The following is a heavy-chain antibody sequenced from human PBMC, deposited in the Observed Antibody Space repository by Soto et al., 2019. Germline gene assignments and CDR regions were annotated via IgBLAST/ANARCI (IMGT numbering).Heavy chain of an antibody. J-gene: IGHJ5*02. CDR3: VRGGGGGLFDP. Sequence: GGSLRRCCAGSGFTFGDSYMSWIRQAPGKGLEWLSYISPGSRYPAYADSVKGRFTISRDNAKRSLYLQMMSLTAEDTAIYYCVRGGGGGLFDPWGQGTMVTVSS. V-gene: IGHV3-11*06. D-gene: IGHD2-15*01. CDR1: GFTFGDSY. CDR2: ISPGSRYP.